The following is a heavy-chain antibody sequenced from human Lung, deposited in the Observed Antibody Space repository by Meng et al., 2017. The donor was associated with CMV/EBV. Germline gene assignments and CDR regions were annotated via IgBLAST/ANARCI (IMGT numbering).Heavy chain of an antibody. CDR2: IPHRGSS. CDR1: SDSITNHNW. V-gene: IGHV4-4*02. CDR3: LRRSGGSV. J-gene: IGHJ1*01. D-gene: IGHD3-10*01. Sequence: QVQVRESGPALVKPSATLSLTCAVSSDSITNHNWWAWVRQPPGKGLEWIGEIPHRGSSAYNPSLKSRVSMSIDKSKNQFSLKLTSVTAADTAVYHCLRRSGGSVWGQGTLVTVSS.